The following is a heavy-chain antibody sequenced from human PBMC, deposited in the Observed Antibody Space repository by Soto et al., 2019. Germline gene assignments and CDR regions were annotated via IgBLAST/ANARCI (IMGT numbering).Heavy chain of an antibody. D-gene: IGHD3-3*02. CDR3: AKKRAFSRGDYFAY. J-gene: IGHJ4*02. Sequence: GGSLRLSCAASGFTFSGYSMNWVRQAPGKGLEWVSYISSSTRTIYYADSVKGRFTISRDNAKNTLYLQMNSLRAEDTAVYYCAKKRAFSRGDYFAYRGQGTLVTVSS. CDR2: ISSSTRTI. CDR1: GFTFSGYS. V-gene: IGHV3-48*01.